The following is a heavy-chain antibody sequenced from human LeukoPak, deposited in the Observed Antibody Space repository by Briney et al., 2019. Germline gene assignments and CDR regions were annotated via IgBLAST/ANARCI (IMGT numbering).Heavy chain of an antibody. V-gene: IGHV1-69*13. CDR3: ARDGVYYYGSGSFQLDY. CDR1: GGTFSSYA. CDR2: IIPIFGTA. J-gene: IGHJ4*02. Sequence: SVKVSCKASGGTFSSYAISWVRQAPGQGLEWMGGIIPIFGTANYAQKFQGRVTITADESTSTAYMELSSLRSEDTAVYYCARDGVYYYGSGSFQLDYWGQGTLVTVSS. D-gene: IGHD3-10*01.